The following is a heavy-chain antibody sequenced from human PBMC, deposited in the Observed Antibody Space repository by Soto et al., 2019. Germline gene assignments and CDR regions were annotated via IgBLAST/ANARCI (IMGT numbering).Heavy chain of an antibody. D-gene: IGHD3-16*01. CDR2: IKSKTAGGTT. J-gene: IGHJ4*02. Sequence: EVQLVESGGGLVKPGGSLRLSCAASGFSFSNAWMSWVRQAPGKGLEWVGRIKSKTAGGTTDYAAPVKGRFTISRDDSKNTLYLQMNSLKTEDTAVYXCSTAPHYDYVWGSSYWGQGTLVTVFS. CDR3: STAPHYDYVWGSSY. CDR1: GFSFSNAW. V-gene: IGHV3-15*01.